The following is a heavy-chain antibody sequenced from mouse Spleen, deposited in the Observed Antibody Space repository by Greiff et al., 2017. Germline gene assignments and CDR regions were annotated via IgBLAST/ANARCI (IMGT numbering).Heavy chain of an antibody. D-gene: IGHD4-1*01. CDR1: GFTFSSYG. Sequence: EVQGVESGGDLVKPGGSLKLSCAASGFTFSSYGMSWVRQTPDKRLEWVATISSGGSYTYYPDSVKGRFTISRDNAKNTLYLQMSSLKSEDTAMYYCARQDWAVFDYWGQGTTLTVSS. V-gene: IGHV5-6*01. J-gene: IGHJ2*01. CDR3: ARQDWAVFDY. CDR2: ISSGGSYT.